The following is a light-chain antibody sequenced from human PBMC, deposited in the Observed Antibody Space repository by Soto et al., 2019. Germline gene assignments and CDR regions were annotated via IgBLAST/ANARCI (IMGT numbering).Light chain of an antibody. Sequence: QSVLTQPPSVSGAPGQRVTISCTGSSSNIGAGYDVHWYQQLPGTAPKLLIYGNSNRPSGVPDRFSVSKSGTSASLAITGLQAEDEADYDCQSDVSSLSGVVFGGGTKLTVL. V-gene: IGLV1-40*01. CDR1: SSNIGAGYD. CDR2: GNS. CDR3: QSDVSSLSGVV. J-gene: IGLJ2*01.